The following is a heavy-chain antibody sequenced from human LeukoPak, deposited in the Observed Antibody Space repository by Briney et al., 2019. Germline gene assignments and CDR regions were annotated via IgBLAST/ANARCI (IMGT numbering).Heavy chain of an antibody. V-gene: IGHV3-66*04. CDR2: IYSSGRT. Sequence: GGSLRLSCAASGFNVRSNFMSWVRQAPGKGLEWVSVIYSSGRTNYADSVRGRFIISRDNSKNTLNLQMNSLRDEDTAVYYCVRRPIAAGRFCWFDPWGQGTLVTVSS. CDR3: VRRPIAAGRFCWFDP. J-gene: IGHJ5*02. CDR1: GFNVRSNF. D-gene: IGHD6-6*01.